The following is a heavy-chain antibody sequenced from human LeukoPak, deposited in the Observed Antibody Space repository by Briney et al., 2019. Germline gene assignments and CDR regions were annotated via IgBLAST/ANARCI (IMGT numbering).Heavy chain of an antibody. J-gene: IGHJ4*02. CDR3: AKGAIFGVVRGYFDY. CDR1: TFIFGSCS. V-gene: IGHV3-23*01. D-gene: IGHD3-3*01. CDR2: ISGSGGST. Sequence: PGGSLRLSCVGSTFIFGSCSMNWVRQAPGKGLEWVSAISGSGGSTYYADSVKGRFTISRDNSKNTLYLQMNSLRAEDTAVYCCAKGAIFGVVRGYFDYWGQGTLVTVSS.